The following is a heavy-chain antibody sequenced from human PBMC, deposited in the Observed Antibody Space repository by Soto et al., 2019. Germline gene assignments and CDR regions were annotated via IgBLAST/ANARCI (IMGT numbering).Heavy chain of an antibody. CDR1: GYSFTSYW. V-gene: IGHV5-10-1*01. Sequence: GESLQISCKGSGYSFTSYWISWVRQMPGKGLEWMGRIDPSDSYTNYSPSFQGHVTISADKSISTAYLQWSSLKASDTAMYYCASISLYDFWSGQIYYYGMEVWGQGTKVTVSS. CDR2: IDPSDSYT. D-gene: IGHD3-3*01. J-gene: IGHJ6*02. CDR3: ASISLYDFWSGQIYYYGMEV.